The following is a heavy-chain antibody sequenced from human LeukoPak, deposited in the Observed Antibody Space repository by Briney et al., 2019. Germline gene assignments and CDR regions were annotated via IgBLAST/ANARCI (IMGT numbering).Heavy chain of an antibody. V-gene: IGHV5-51*01. D-gene: IGHD1-1*01. CDR2: IYPGDSDT. J-gene: IGHJ4*02. Sequence: AESPKISCRGSGYIFTSDWISWVRQMPGKGVEWMGVIYPGDSDTKYSPSFQGQVTISADKSISTAYLKWSSLKASDTAIYYCARLPDQLSSRGQGNLVTVSS. CDR3: ARLPDQLSS. CDR1: GYIFTSDW.